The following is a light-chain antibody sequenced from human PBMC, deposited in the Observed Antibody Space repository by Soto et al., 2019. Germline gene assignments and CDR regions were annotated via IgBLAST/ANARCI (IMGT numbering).Light chain of an antibody. CDR1: QSVSSSY. CDR2: GAS. V-gene: IGKV3-20*01. CDR3: QQYGSSPFT. Sequence: ESVLTQSPGTLSMSPGERATLSCRASQSVSSSYSAWYQQKPGQAPRLLLYGASRRATGIPDRFSGSGSGTDFTLTISRLEPEDFAVYYCQQYGSSPFTFGPGTKVDIK. J-gene: IGKJ3*01.